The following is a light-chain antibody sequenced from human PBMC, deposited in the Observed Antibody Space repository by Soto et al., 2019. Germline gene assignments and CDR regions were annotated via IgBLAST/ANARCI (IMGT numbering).Light chain of an antibody. CDR1: QSVSSY. Sequence: EIVLTQSPATLSLSPGERATLSCRASQSVSSYLAWYQQKPGQAPRLLIYDASNRATGIPARFSGSGSGTDFTLTISSLEPEDFAVYYCQQRSIWLTVGGGTKVEIK. V-gene: IGKV3-11*01. J-gene: IGKJ4*01. CDR2: DAS. CDR3: QQRSIWLT.